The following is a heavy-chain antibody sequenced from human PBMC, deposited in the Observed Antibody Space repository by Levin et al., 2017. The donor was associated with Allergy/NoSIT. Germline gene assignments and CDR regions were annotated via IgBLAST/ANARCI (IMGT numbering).Heavy chain of an antibody. CDR2: IYYSGTT. CDR3: ARDSLYSRDYCAY. J-gene: IGHJ4*02. Sequence: SETLSLTCTVSGGSINSSFWSWIRQPPGKGLEWIGYIYYSGTTKYNPSLKSRVTISVDTPKNQFSLRLTSVTAADTAVDCCARDSLYSRDYCAYWGQGSLVTVSS. CDR1: GGSINSSF. V-gene: IGHV4-59*01. D-gene: IGHD6-13*01.